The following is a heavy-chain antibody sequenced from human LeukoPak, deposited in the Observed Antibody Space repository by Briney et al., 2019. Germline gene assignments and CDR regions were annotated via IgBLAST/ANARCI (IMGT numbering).Heavy chain of an antibody. V-gene: IGHV3-21*01. Sequence: GGSLRLSCAASGFTFSSYSMKWVRQAPGKGLEWASSISSSSSYIYYADSVKGRFTISRDNAKKSLYLQMNSLRAEDTAVYYCARGEWEPPTYYFDNWGQGTLVTVSS. CDR3: ARGEWEPPTYYFDN. J-gene: IGHJ4*02. CDR1: GFTFSSYS. CDR2: ISSSSSYI. D-gene: IGHD1-26*01.